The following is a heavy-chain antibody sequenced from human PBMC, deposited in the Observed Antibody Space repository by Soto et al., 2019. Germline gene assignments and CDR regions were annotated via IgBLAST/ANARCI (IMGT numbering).Heavy chain of an antibody. CDR2: IYYRGST. Sequence: PSETLSLTCTVSGGSISSYYWSWIRQPPGKGLEWIGNIYYRGSTNYNPSLKSRVTISVDRSKNQFSLKLSSVTAADTAVYYCARVQDRWGQGTLVTVSS. V-gene: IGHV4-59*12. CDR3: ARVQDR. J-gene: IGHJ5*02. CDR1: GGSISSYY. D-gene: IGHD1-1*01.